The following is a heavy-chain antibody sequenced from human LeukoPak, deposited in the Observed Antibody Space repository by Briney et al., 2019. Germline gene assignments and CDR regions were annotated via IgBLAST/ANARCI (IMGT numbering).Heavy chain of an antibody. J-gene: IGHJ4*02. V-gene: IGHV4-4*07. D-gene: IGHD1-26*01. Sequence: SETLSLTCTVSGGSISRYYWSWIRQPAGKGLEWIGLIYPSGSTNYNLSLKSRVTMSVDTSKNQFSLKVNSVTAADTAVYYCARGGASSLPFAYWGQGTLVTVSS. CDR1: GGSISRYY. CDR2: IYPSGST. CDR3: ARGGASSLPFAY.